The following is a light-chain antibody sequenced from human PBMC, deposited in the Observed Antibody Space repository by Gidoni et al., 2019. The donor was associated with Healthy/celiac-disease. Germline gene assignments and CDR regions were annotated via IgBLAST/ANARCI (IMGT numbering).Light chain of an antibody. Sequence: QSALTQPASVSGSPGPSITISCTGTSSDVGGYNYVSWYQQHPGKAPKLMIYEVSNRPSGVSNRFSGSKSGNTASLTISGLQAEDEADYYSSSYTSSSTVVFGGGTKLTVL. CDR3: SSYTSSSTVV. J-gene: IGLJ2*01. CDR1: SSDVGGYNY. CDR2: EVS. V-gene: IGLV2-14*01.